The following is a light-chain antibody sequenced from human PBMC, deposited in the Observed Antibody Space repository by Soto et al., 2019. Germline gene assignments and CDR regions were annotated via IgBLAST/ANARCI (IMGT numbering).Light chain of an antibody. CDR3: QQLDSYPFS. V-gene: IGKV1-9*01. CDR1: QGVTTY. Sequence: DIQLTQSPSFLSASVGDRVTITCRANQGVTTYLAWYQQKPEKAPKLLIYAASTLQSGVPSRFSGSGSGTEFTLTISSLQPEDSATYYCQQLDSYPFSFGQGTKLEIK. CDR2: AAS. J-gene: IGKJ2*03.